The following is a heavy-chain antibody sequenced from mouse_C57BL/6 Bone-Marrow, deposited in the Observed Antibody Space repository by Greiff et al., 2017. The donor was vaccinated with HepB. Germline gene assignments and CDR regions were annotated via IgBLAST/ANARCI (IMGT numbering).Heavy chain of an antibody. Sequence: QVQLQQSGPELVKPGASVKISCKASGYAFSSSWMNWVKQRPGKGLEWIGRIYPGDGDTNYNGKFKGKATLTADKSSSTAYMQLSSLTSEDSAVYFCARAHYYGSSYPWYFDVWGTGTTVTVSS. CDR1: GYAFSSSW. J-gene: IGHJ1*03. D-gene: IGHD1-1*01. CDR2: IYPGDGDT. V-gene: IGHV1-82*01. CDR3: ARAHYYGSSYPWYFDV.